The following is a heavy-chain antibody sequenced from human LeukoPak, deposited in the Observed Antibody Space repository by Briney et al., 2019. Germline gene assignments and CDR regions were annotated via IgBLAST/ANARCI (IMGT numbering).Heavy chain of an antibody. CDR2: IYISGST. V-gene: IGHV4-4*07. D-gene: IGHD3-10*01. Sequence: SETLSLTCTVSGGSISRYYWSWIRQPAGKGLEGIGRIYISGSTDCNPSLKSRVTMSLDTSKNQFSLKLSSVTAADTAVYYCVRGGDYYGSGRGNWFDPWGQGTLVTVSS. CDR3: VRGGDYYGSGRGNWFDP. CDR1: GGSISRYY. J-gene: IGHJ5*02.